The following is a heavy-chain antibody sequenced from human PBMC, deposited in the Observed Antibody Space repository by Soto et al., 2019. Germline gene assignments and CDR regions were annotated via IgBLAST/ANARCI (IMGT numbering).Heavy chain of an antibody. J-gene: IGHJ4*02. CDR2: IKEDGSEK. Sequence: PGGSLRLSCSASGFIFSSYWVSWLRQAPGRGLEWVGNIKEDGSEKYYVDSVNGRFTVSRDNAKNSLYLQMNSLRAEDTAVYYCARATGADKEDYWGQGTLVTVSS. CDR1: GFIFSSYW. D-gene: IGHD3-10*01. CDR3: ARATGADKEDY. V-gene: IGHV3-7*04.